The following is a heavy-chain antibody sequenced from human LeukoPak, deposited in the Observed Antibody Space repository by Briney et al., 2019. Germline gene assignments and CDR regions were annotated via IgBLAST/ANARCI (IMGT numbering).Heavy chain of an antibody. CDR1: GYSISSGYY. D-gene: IGHD2/OR15-2a*01. Sequence: PSETLSLTCAVSGYSISSGYYWGWIRQPPGKGLEWIGSIYHSGSTYYNPSLKSRVTISVDTSKNQFSLKLSSVTAADTAVYYCARHFYSSGAFDIWGQGTMVTVSS. V-gene: IGHV4-38-2*01. CDR2: IYHSGST. CDR3: ARHFYSSGAFDI. J-gene: IGHJ3*02.